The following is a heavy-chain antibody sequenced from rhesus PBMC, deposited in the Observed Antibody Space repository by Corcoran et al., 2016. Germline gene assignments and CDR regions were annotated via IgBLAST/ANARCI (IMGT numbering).Heavy chain of an antibody. V-gene: IGHV3S5*01. Sequence: EVQLVESGGGLVQPGGSLRLSCAASGFTFSSYGMSWVRQAPGKGLEWVSYISNGGGSTYYADYVKGRFTISRDNSKNPLSLQMNSLRAEDTAVYYCAKPYGLDSWGQGVVVTVSS. CDR3: AKPYGLDS. CDR1: GFTFSSYG. CDR2: ISNGGGST. J-gene: IGHJ6*01.